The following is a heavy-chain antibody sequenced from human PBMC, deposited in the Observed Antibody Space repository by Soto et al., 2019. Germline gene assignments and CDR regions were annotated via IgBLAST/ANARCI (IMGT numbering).Heavy chain of an antibody. Sequence: GESLKISFAASGFTFSSYSMNWVRQAPGKGLEGVSYISSSSSTIYYADSVKGRFTISRDNAKNSLYLQMNSLRAEDTAVYYCARVQYYYDSSGPDAFDIWGQGTMVTVSS. J-gene: IGHJ3*02. CDR2: ISSSSSTI. CDR3: ARVQYYYDSSGPDAFDI. D-gene: IGHD3-22*01. V-gene: IGHV3-48*04. CDR1: GFTFSSYS.